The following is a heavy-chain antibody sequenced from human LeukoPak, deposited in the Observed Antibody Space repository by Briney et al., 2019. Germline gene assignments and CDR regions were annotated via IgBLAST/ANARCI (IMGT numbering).Heavy chain of an antibody. V-gene: IGHV3-74*01. Sequence: GGSLRLSCAASGFTFKNFWMHWVRQAPGKGLVWVSRINGDESSTDYADSVKGRFTISRDNAKSTVYLQMNSLTAEDTAIYYCARGCTASSGRVYWGQGTLVTVSS. CDR1: GFTFKNFW. CDR2: INGDESST. CDR3: ARGCTASSGRVY. J-gene: IGHJ4*02. D-gene: IGHD6-6*01.